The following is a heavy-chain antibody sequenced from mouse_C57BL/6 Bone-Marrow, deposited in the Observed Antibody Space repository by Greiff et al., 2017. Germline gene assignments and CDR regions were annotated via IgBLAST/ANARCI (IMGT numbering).Heavy chain of an antibody. V-gene: IGHV1-82*01. Sequence: QVQLKQSGPELVKPGASVKISCKASGYAFSSSWMNWVKQRPGKGLEWIGRIYPGGGDTNYNGKFKGKATLTADKSSSTAYMQLSSLTSEDSAVYFCARGGYDAWFAYWGQGTLVTVSA. D-gene: IGHD2-2*01. CDR2: IYPGGGDT. CDR3: ARGGYDAWFAY. CDR1: GYAFSSSW. J-gene: IGHJ3*01.